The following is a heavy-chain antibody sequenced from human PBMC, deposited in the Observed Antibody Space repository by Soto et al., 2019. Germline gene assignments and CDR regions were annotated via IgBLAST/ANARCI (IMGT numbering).Heavy chain of an antibody. J-gene: IGHJ4*02. CDR3: AKVGQLDITTGHAYFDH. D-gene: IGHD5-12*01. CDR1: GYAFEDYA. V-gene: IGHV3-43D*04. CDR2: ISWDGEST. Sequence: PGGSLRLSCATSGYAFEDYAMHWVRQVPGKGLEWVSLISWDGESTYYADPVKGRFTVSRDNSEKSLYLQMNSVRVDDTALYYCAKVGQLDITTGHAYFDHWGQGTLVTSPQ.